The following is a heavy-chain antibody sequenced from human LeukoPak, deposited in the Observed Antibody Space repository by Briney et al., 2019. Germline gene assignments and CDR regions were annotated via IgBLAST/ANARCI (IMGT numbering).Heavy chain of an antibody. CDR2: ISSSGSTI. V-gene: IGHV3-11*01. Sequence: GGSLRLSCAASGFTFSDYYMSWIRQAPGKGLEWVSYISSSGSTIYYADSVKGRFTISRDNAKNSLYLQMNSLRAEDTAVYYCARVRNYDSSGYYYVSDYFDYWGQGTLVTVSS. CDR3: ARVRNYDSSGYYYVSDYFDY. D-gene: IGHD3-22*01. J-gene: IGHJ4*02. CDR1: GFTFSDYY.